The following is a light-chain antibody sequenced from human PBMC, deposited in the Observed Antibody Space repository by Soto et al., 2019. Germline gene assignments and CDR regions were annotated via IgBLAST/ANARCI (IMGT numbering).Light chain of an antibody. CDR3: SSYAGRNNLGV. CDR2: EVS. Sequence: QRVLTQPPSAPGAPRGGVSISCTGNSSDICGCNYVSWYQQYPGKALKLMIYEVSKRPSGVPDRFSGSKSGNTASLTLAGLQAEDEADYYCSSYAGRNNLGVFGTGTKVTVL. CDR1: SSDICGCNY. V-gene: IGLV2-8*01. J-gene: IGLJ1*01.